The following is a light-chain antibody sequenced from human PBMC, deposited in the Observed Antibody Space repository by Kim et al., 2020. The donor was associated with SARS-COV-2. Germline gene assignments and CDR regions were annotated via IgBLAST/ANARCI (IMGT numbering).Light chain of an antibody. Sequence: SPGERATLSCGASQSVRSSYLAWYQQKPGLAPRLLIYDASSRATGIPDRFSGSGSGTDFTLTISRLEPEDFAVYYCHQYGNTPLTFGGGTKVDIK. J-gene: IGKJ4*01. CDR1: QSVRSSY. CDR3: HQYGNTPLT. CDR2: DAS. V-gene: IGKV3D-20*01.